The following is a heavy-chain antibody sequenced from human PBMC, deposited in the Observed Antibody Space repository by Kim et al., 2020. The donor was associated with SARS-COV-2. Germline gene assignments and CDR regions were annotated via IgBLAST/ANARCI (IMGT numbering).Heavy chain of an antibody. D-gene: IGHD3-22*01. V-gene: IGHV1-3*01. Sequence: ASVKVSCKASGYTFTSYAMHWVRQAPGQRLEWMGWINAGNGNTKYSQKFQGRVTITRDTSASTAYMELSSLRSEDTAVYYCARDPAGGVNYYDSSGYYLGPTGYFQHWGQGTLVTVSS. J-gene: IGHJ1*01. CDR1: GYTFTSYA. CDR3: ARDPAGGVNYYDSSGYYLGPTGYFQH. CDR2: INAGNGNT.